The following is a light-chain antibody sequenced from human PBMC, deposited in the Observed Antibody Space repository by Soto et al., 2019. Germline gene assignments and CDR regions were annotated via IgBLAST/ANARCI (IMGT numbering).Light chain of an antibody. CDR3: AAWDDSLSAWV. CDR1: SSNIGRDY. Sequence: QPVLTQPPSASGTPGQRVTISCSGSSSNIGRDYVYWFQQLPGTAPKLLIYTNNQRPSGVPDRFSGSKSGTSASLAISGLRSEDEADYCCAAWDDSLSAWVFGGGTQLTVL. CDR2: TNN. V-gene: IGLV1-47*02. J-gene: IGLJ3*02.